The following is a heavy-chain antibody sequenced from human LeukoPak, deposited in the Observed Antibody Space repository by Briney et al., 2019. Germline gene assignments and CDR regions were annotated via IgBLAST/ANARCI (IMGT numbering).Heavy chain of an antibody. Sequence: SETLSLTCTVSGGSISSYYWSWIRQPPGKGLEWIGYIYYSGSTNYNPSLKSRVTISVDTSKNQFSLKLSSVTAADTAVYYCAREVVTPGFDYWGQGTLVTVSS. V-gene: IGHV4-59*12. D-gene: IGHD4-23*01. CDR3: AREVVTPGFDY. CDR1: GGSISSYY. CDR2: IYYSGST. J-gene: IGHJ4*02.